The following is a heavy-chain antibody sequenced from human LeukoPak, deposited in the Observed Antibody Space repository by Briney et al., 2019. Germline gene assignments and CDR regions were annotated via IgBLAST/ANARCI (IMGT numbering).Heavy chain of an antibody. CDR3: YGANAEH. CDR2: ISSGSSYI. Sequence: GKSLRLSCASSGFTFSSYSMHWVRQAPGKGLEWVSSISSGSSYIYYADSVKGRFTISRDSAKNSLYLQMHSLRAEDTAVYYCYGANAEHWGQGTLVTVSS. D-gene: IGHD4-23*01. CDR1: GFTFSSYS. J-gene: IGHJ1*01. V-gene: IGHV3-21*01.